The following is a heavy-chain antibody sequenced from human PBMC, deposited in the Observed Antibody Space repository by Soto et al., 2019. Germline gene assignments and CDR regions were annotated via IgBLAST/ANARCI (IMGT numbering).Heavy chain of an antibody. CDR1: GGSIRGHYW. Sequence: QVQLQESGPGLVKPSGTLSLTCAVSGGSIRGHYWWSWVRQTPGKGLEWIGEIYHGGATYYNPSHKSRVTISTDEAKNQLSLKLNSVTAADTAVYYCAHQTISYTLDVWGQGTTVTVSS. D-gene: IGHD1-1*01. CDR3: AHQTISYTLDV. V-gene: IGHV4-4*02. CDR2: IYHGGAT. J-gene: IGHJ6*02.